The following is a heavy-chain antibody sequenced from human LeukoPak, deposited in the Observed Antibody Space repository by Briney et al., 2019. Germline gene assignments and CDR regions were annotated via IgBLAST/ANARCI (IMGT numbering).Heavy chain of an antibody. CDR3: ARGGAVTTSSWFDP. CDR1: GGSISSGGYY. Sequence: SETLSLTCTVSGGSISSGGYYWRWIRQHPGKGLEWIGYIYYSGSTYYNPSLKSRVTISVDTSKNQFSLKLSSVTAADTAVYYCARGGAVTTSSWFDPWGQGTLVTVSS. D-gene: IGHD4-17*01. CDR2: IYYSGST. J-gene: IGHJ5*02. V-gene: IGHV4-31*03.